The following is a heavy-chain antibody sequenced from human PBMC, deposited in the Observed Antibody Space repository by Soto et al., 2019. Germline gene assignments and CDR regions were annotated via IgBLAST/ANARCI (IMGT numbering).Heavy chain of an antibody. D-gene: IGHD3-22*01. CDR2: IIDSGGST. CDR3: ARELPPYYYDSSGYGLLY. CDR1: GFTFSSCA. J-gene: IGHJ4*02. Sequence: GGSLRLSCAASGFTFSSCAMGWVRQAPGKGLEWVSDIIDSGGSTYYADSVKGRFTISRDNSKSTLYLQMNSLRAEDTAVFYCARELPPYYYDSSGYGLLYWGQGTLVTVSS. V-gene: IGHV3-23*01.